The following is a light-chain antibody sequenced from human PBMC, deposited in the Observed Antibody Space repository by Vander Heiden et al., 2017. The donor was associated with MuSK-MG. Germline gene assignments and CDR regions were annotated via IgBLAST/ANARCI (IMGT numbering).Light chain of an antibody. J-gene: IGLJ2*01. CDR2: RNN. Sequence: HSVLTPPPSASWTPGPTVNITCSGSTCNSGSNTVRWYQQAPGTPPNLLIVRNNRRHCEVAERFSGSTSGTSGSLAISTLPTEEEADDVGYYWHNSRSDNEVFGGGTRLTVL. CDR3: YYWHNSRSDNEV. CDR1: TCNSGSNT. V-gene: IGLV1-47*01.